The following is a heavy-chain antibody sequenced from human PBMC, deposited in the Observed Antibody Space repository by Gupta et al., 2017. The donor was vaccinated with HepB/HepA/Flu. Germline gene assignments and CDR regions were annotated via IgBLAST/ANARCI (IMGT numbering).Heavy chain of an antibody. J-gene: IGHJ6*03. CDR2: ISYVGSNT. V-gene: IGHV3-30*18. Sequence: QVQLVESGGGVVQPGGSLRLSCAASGFIFSSFGMHWVRQAPGKGLEWVAAISYVGSNTYYEDSVKGRFTISRDNSKNTLYLEMNSLRPEDTAVYFCAKDSGSYNYYYFYMDVWGKGTTVTVSS. CDR3: AKDSGSYNYYYFYMDV. CDR1: GFIFSSFG. D-gene: IGHD1-26*01.